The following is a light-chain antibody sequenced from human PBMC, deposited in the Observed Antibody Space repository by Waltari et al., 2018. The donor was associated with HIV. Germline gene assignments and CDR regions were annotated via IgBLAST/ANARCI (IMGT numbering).Light chain of an antibody. Sequence: QSALTQPASLSGSPGQSITISCPGTNDDIGAYDYVSWYQQQPMNAPNLLIYGVTYRPSGVSNRFSGSKSGNTASLTISGLQSEDEADYYCASSSDTNILVFGTGTKVTVL. J-gene: IGLJ1*01. CDR3: ASSSDTNILV. CDR2: GVT. V-gene: IGLV2-14*03. CDR1: NDDIGAYDY.